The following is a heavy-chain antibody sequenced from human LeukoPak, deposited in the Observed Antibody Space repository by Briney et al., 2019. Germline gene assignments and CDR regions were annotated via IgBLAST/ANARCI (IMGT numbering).Heavy chain of an antibody. CDR1: GFTVSSNY. CDR2: IYNSGST. Sequence: GGSLRLSCAASGFTVSSNYMSWVRQAPGKGLEWVSVIYNSGSTDYADSVKGRFTISRHNSENTLYLQMNSLGPEDTAVYYCASYLPYGVDVWGQGTTVTVSS. D-gene: IGHD3-10*01. J-gene: IGHJ6*02. V-gene: IGHV3-53*04. CDR3: ASYLPYGVDV.